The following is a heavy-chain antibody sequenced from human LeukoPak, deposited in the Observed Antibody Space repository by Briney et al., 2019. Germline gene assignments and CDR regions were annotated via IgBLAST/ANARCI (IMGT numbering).Heavy chain of an antibody. Sequence: GGSLRLSCAASGFTFSSYGMHWVRQAPGKGLEWVTFIQYDGTNKYYADSVKGRFIISRDNSKNTLYLQMNSLRAEDTAVYYCAKDQRFAISNYDYWGQGTLVTVSS. D-gene: IGHD2/OR15-2a*01. CDR1: GFTFSSYG. CDR2: IQYDGTNK. CDR3: AKDQRFAISNYDY. V-gene: IGHV3-30*02. J-gene: IGHJ4*02.